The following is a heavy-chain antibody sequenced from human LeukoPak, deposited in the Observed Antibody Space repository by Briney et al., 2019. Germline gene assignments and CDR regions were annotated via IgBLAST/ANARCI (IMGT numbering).Heavy chain of an antibody. CDR1: GYTFTGYY. J-gene: IGHJ4*02. CDR3: ARYLKFGGVIVPPGY. CDR2: INPNSGGT. D-gene: IGHD3-16*02. V-gene: IGHV1-2*06. Sequence: GASVKVSCKASGYTFTGYYMHWVRQAPGQGLEWMGRINPNSGGTNYAQKFQGRVTMTRDTSISTAYMELSRLRSDDTAVYYCARYLKFGGVIVPPGYWGQGTLVTVSS.